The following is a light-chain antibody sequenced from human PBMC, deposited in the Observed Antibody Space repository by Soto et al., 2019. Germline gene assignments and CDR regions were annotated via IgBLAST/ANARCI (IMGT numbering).Light chain of an antibody. CDR2: DAS. J-gene: IGKJ4*01. V-gene: IGKV3-20*01. CDR1: QSIARNY. CDR3: HQCATSPLT. Sequence: EILLTQSPDTLSLSPGERATLSCRASQSIARNYLAWYQHKPGQAPRLLIYDASSRATGIPDRFRGSGSGTDFTLTISSLEPEDFAVYFCHQCATSPLTFGGGTKVEIK.